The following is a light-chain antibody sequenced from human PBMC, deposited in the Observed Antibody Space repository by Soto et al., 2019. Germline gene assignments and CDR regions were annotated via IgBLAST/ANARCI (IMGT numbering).Light chain of an antibody. V-gene: IGLV1-51*01. CDR1: SSNIGNNF. CDR3: GTWDTSLSAWV. J-gene: IGLJ3*02. Sequence: QSVLTQPPSVSAAPGQKVTISCSGSSSNIGNNFVSWYRQFPGTAPKLLIYGNNKRPSGIPDRFSGSKSGTSATLGITGVQTGDEADYCCGTWDTSLSAWVFGGGTKLTVL. CDR2: GNN.